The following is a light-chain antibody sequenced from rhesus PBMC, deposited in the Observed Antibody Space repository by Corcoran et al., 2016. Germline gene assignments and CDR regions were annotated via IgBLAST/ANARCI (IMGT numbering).Light chain of an antibody. J-gene: IGKJ1*01. CDR2: QAS. CDR1: ESGSVFGINL. Sequence: DIVLTQSPASLAVSPGQRATITCRASESGSVFGINLIHWYQQKPGQPPKHLIYQASNKNTGVPARFSGSGSWNDCTLTINPVEADDAADYYCLQSKNSPRTFGQGTKVEIK. CDR3: LQSKNSPRT. V-gene: IGKV7-13*01.